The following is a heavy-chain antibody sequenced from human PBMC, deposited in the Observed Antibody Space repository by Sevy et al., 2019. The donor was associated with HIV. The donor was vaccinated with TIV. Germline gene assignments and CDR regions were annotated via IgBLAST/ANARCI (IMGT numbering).Heavy chain of an antibody. Sequence: GGSLRLSCAASGFTYSDYYMSWIRQAPGRGLEWISYISSRGSTIYYAASVKGRFTISRDNAKNSLFLQMNSLRAEDTAVYYCAGEGGLRYVDLWGRGTLVTVSS. D-gene: IGHD1-20*01. CDR1: GFTYSDYY. J-gene: IGHJ2*01. V-gene: IGHV3-11*01. CDR2: ISSRGSTI. CDR3: AGEGGLRYVDL.